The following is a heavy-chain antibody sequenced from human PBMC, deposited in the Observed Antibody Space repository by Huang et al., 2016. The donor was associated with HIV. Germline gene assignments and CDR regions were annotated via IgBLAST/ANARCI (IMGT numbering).Heavy chain of an antibody. CDR3: ARHREGPVAYYSGWGSHLNYMDV. CDR2: IYDKRRT. CDR1: GGSIRSSDYH. V-gene: IGHV4-39*01. Sequence: QLLLQESGPGLVKPSEALALPCAVSGGSIRSSDYHWGWFRQPPGKGLEWIGSIYDKRRTHDSPSLKSRVTIAVDTSKNLFFLNLTAMTAADTAVYYCARHREGPVAYYSGWGSHLNYMDVWGRGRTVVVSS. D-gene: IGHD3-10*01. J-gene: IGHJ6*03.